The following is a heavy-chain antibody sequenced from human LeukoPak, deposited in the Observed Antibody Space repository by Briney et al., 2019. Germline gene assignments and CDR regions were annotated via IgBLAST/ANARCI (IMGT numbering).Heavy chain of an antibody. J-gene: IGHJ2*01. CDR1: GFTFSTYW. CDR2: IKQDGSEK. CDR3: ARAEWSNWYFDL. V-gene: IGHV3-7*03. D-gene: IGHD3-3*01. Sequence: GGSLRLSCAASGFTFSTYWMNWVRQAPGKGLEWVANIKQDGSEKYYVDSVRGRSTLSKDSAKNSLYLQMNSLRAEDTAVYYCARAEWSNWYFDLWGRGTLVTVSS.